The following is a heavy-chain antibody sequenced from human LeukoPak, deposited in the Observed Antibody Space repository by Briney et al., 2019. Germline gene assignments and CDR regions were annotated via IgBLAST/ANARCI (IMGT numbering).Heavy chain of an antibody. Sequence: PGGSLRLSCAASGFTFDDYAMHWVRQAPGKGLEWVSGISWNSGSIGYADSVKGRFTISRDNAKNSLYLQMNSLRAEDTALCYCAKGRITMVRAFLDYWGQGTLVTVSS. CDR1: GFTFDDYA. CDR2: ISWNSGSI. CDR3: AKGRITMVRAFLDY. V-gene: IGHV3-9*01. D-gene: IGHD3-10*01. J-gene: IGHJ4*02.